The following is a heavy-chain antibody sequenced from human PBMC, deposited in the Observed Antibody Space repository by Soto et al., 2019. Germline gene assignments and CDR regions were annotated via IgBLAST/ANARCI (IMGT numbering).Heavy chain of an antibody. Sequence: PAQTLSLTCAISGDSVSSNSAAWNWIRQSHSRGLEWLGRTYYRSKWYNDYAVSVKSRITINPDTSKNQFSLQLNSVTPEDTAVYYCARERSGFWSGYSNNWFDPWGQGTLVTVSS. CDR2: TYYRSKWYN. V-gene: IGHV6-1*01. CDR3: ARERSGFWSGYSNNWFDP. D-gene: IGHD3-3*01. J-gene: IGHJ5*02. CDR1: GDSVSSNSAA.